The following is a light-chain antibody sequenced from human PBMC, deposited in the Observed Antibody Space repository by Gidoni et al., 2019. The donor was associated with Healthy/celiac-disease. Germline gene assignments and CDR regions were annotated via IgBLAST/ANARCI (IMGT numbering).Light chain of an antibody. V-gene: IGKV1-5*03. J-gene: IGKJ2*01. CDR2: KAS. CDR3: QQYNSYPYT. Sequence: DVQMTQSPSTLSASVGDRVTITCRASQSISSWLAWYQQKPGKAPKLLIYKASSLESGVPSRFSGSGSGTEFTLTISSLQPDDFATYYCQQYNSYPYTFGQGTKLEIK. CDR1: QSISSW.